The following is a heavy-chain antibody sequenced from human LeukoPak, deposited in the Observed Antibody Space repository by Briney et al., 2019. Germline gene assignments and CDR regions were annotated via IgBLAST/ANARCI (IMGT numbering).Heavy chain of an antibody. D-gene: IGHD3-9*01. V-gene: IGHV3-48*01. CDR1: GFTFSSYS. CDR2: ISSSSSTI. CDR3: AKDWGYFDWLMDSYFDY. J-gene: IGHJ4*02. Sequence: PGGSLRLSCAASGFTFSSYSMNWVRQAPGKGLEWVSYISSSSSTIYYADSVKGRFTISRDNSKNTLYLQMNSLRAEDTAVYYCAKDWGYFDWLMDSYFDYWGQGTLVTVSS.